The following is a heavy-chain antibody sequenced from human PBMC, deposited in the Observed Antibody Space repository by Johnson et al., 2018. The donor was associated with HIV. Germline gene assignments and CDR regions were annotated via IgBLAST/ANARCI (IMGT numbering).Heavy chain of an antibody. CDR1: GFTFSSYA. J-gene: IGHJ3*02. CDR3: AREGYYGSGSYNAFDI. CDR2: ISYDGSNK. Sequence: QVQLVESGGGVVQPGRSLRLSCAASGFTFSSYAMHWVRQAPGKGLEWVAVISYDGSNKYYADSVKGRFTISRDNSKHTLYLQMNSLRAEDTAVYYCAREGYYGSGSYNAFDIWGQGTMVTVSS. D-gene: IGHD3-10*01. V-gene: IGHV3-30*04.